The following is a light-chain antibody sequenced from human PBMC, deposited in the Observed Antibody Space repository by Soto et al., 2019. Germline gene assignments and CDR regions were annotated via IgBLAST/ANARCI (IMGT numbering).Light chain of an antibody. V-gene: IGKV3-20*01. CDR2: GAS. J-gene: IGKJ1*01. CDR3: QQYGSSPWT. Sequence: IVLTLSPGTLSLSPGERATPSCSASPSVSNNYLAWYQQKPGQAPSLLIYGASTRATGIPDRFSGSGSGTEFTLTISGLEPEDFAVYCCQQYGSSPWTFGQGTKVDNK. CDR1: PSVSNNY.